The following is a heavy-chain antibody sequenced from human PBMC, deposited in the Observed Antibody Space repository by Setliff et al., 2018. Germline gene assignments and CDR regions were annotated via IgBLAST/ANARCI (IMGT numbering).Heavy chain of an antibody. CDR1: GGSFSGYY. CDR2: IIHSGST. V-gene: IGHV4-34*12. J-gene: IGHJ3*02. D-gene: IGHD1-26*01. CDR3: ARKGISALSGAFDM. Sequence: PSETLSLTCAVYGGSFSGYYWSWIRQPPGKRLEWIGEIIHSGSTNYNPSLKSRVTISMDTSKNQSSLKVSSVTAADTAVYYCARKGISALSGAFDMWGQGTMVTVSS.